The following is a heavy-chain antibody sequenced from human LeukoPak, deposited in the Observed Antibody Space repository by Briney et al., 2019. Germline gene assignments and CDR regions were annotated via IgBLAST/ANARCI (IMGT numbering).Heavy chain of an antibody. CDR1: GFTFSSYA. V-gene: IGHV3-23*01. J-gene: IGHJ4*02. CDR3: ASGGYDILTASGY. D-gene: IGHD3-9*01. Sequence: GGSLRLSCAASGFTFSSYAMSWVRQAPGKGLEWVSAISGSGGSTYYADSVKGRFTISRDNSKNTLYLEMNSLRAEDTAIYYCASGGYDILTASGYWGQGTLVTVSS. CDR2: ISGSGGST.